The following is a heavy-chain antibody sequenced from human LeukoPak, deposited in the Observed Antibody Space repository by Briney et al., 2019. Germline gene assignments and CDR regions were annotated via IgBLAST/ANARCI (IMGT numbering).Heavy chain of an antibody. CDR1: GFTFSSYS. CDR2: ISSSSSTI. J-gene: IGHJ4*02. CDR3: ARVEPYYYDSSGYYYYFDY. Sequence: GGSLRLSCAASGFTFSSYSMNWVRQAPGKGLEWVSYISSSSSTIYYADSVKGRFTISRDNARNSLYLQMNSLRAEDTAVYYCARVEPYYYDSSGYYYYFDYWGQGTLVTVSS. V-gene: IGHV3-48*04. D-gene: IGHD3-22*01.